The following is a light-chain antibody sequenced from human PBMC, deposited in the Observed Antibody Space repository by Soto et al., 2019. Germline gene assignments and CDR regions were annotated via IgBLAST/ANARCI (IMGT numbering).Light chain of an antibody. J-gene: IGLJ1*01. V-gene: IGLV1-40*01. CDR1: SSNIGAGYD. Sequence: QSVLAQPPSVSGAPGQGVTISCTGSSSNIGAGYDVHWYQQLPGTAPKLLIYGNSNRPSGVPDRFSGSKSGTSASLAITGLQAEDEADHYCQSYDSGLSAYVFGTGTKVTVL. CDR3: QSYDSGLSAYV. CDR2: GNS.